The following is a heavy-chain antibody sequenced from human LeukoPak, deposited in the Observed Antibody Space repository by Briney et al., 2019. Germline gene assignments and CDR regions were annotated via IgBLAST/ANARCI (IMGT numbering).Heavy chain of an antibody. Sequence: GGSLRLSCAASGFTVSSNYMSWVRQAPGKGLEWVSIIYSGGSTFYADSVKGRFTISRDNSKNTLYLQMNSLRAEDTAVYYCARGGSYLSAFDIWSQGTMVTVSS. J-gene: IGHJ3*02. D-gene: IGHD1-26*01. CDR1: GFTVSSNY. V-gene: IGHV3-53*03. CDR3: ARGGSYLSAFDI. CDR2: IYSGGST.